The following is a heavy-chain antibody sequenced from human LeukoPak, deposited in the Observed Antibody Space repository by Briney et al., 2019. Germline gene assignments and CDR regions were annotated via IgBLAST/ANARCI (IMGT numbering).Heavy chain of an antibody. V-gene: IGHV1-69*13. CDR2: IIPIFGTA. D-gene: IGHD2-15*01. Sequence: SVKVSCKASGGTFSSYAISWVRQAPGQGLEWMGGIIPIFGTAHYAQKFQGRVTITADESTSTACMELSRLRSEDTAVYYCASPRYCCGGRCQYFDYWGQGTLVTVSS. CDR1: GGTFSSYA. J-gene: IGHJ4*02. CDR3: ASPRYCCGGRCQYFDY.